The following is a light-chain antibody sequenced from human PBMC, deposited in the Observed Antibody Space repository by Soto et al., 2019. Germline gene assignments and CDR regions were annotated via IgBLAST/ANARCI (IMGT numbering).Light chain of an antibody. J-gene: IGLJ2*01. V-gene: IGLV1-44*01. CDR2: SSY. Sequence: QSVLTQPPSASGTPGQRVTISCSGSSSNIGSNAVNWYQQLPGMAPKLLIYSSYQRPSGVPDRFSGSKSVTSASLAISGLQSEDEADYYCAAWDESLNGVLFGGGTKVTVL. CDR3: AAWDESLNGVL. CDR1: SSNIGSNA.